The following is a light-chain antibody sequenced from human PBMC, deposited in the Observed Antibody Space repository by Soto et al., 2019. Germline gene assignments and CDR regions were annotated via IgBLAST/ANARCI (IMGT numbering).Light chain of an antibody. J-gene: IGKJ2*01. CDR2: GAS. Sequence: ENVMTQSPGTLSLSAGERATLSCRASRSVSSGYLAWYQQKPGQAPRLLIFGASNRATGIPDRFNGSGSGTDFTLTISRLEPEDLAVYYCQQYGISQNTFGQGTKLEIK. CDR3: QQYGISQNT. V-gene: IGKV3-20*01. CDR1: RSVSSGY.